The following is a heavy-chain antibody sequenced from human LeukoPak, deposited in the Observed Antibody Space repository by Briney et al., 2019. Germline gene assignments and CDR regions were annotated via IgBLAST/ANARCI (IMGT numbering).Heavy chain of an antibody. Sequence: PGGSLRPSCAASGFTFSDYYMSWIRQAPGKGLEWVSHISGSSTYTKYADSVRGRFTISRDNAKNSLYLQMNSLRAEDTAVYYCARGRYSSGSQYYFDYWGQGILVTV. CDR2: ISGSSTYT. V-gene: IGHV3-11*03. J-gene: IGHJ4*02. D-gene: IGHD3-22*01. CDR3: ARGRYSSGSQYYFDY. CDR1: GFTFSDYY.